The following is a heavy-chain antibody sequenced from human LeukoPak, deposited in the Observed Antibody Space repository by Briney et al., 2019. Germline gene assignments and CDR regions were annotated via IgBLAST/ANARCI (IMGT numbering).Heavy chain of an antibody. J-gene: IGHJ4*02. CDR2: IKQDGSEK. CDR1: GGSISSGGYY. CDR3: AREMGDCSSTSCHNFDY. Sequence: ETLSLTCTVSGGSISSGGYYWSWVRQAPGKGLEWVANIKQDGSEKYYVDSVKGRFTISRDNAKNSLYLQMNSLRAEDTAVYYCAREMGDCSSTSCHNFDYWGQRTLVTVSS. V-gene: IGHV3-7*01. D-gene: IGHD2-2*01.